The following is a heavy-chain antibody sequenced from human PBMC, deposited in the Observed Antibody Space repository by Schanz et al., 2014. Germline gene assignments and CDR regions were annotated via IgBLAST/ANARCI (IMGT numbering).Heavy chain of an antibody. CDR1: GASISSSNW. V-gene: IGHV4-4*02. CDR3: AKDPSHGDYDYYFDY. CDR2: IYHSGNT. J-gene: IGHJ4*02. D-gene: IGHD3-22*01. Sequence: QVQLQESGPGLVKPSGTLSLTCAVSGASISSSNWWSWVRQPPGKGLEWIGEIYHSGNTNYNASLKSRVTISVDTSKNQFSLKLSSVTAADTAVYYCAKDPSHGDYDYYFDYWGQGTLVTVSS.